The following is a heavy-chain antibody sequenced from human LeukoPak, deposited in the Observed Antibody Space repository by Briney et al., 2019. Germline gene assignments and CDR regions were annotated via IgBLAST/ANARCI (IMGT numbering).Heavy chain of an antibody. J-gene: IGHJ6*03. CDR2: IKQDGSEK. Sequence: GGSLRLSCAASGFTFSSYWMSWVRQAPGKGLEWVANIKQDGSEKYYVDSVKGRFTISRDNAKNSLYVQMNSLRAKDTAVYYCARDEEWDFWSGYYYCYYMDVWGKGTTVTVSS. V-gene: IGHV3-7*01. D-gene: IGHD3-3*01. CDR3: ARDEEWDFWSGYYYCYYMDV. CDR1: GFTFSSYW.